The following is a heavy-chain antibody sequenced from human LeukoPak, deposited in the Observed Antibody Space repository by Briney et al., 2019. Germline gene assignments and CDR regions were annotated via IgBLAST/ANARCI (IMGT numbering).Heavy chain of an antibody. Sequence: GGSLRLSCVSSGFIFTNYWMHWVRQVPGKGPVWVGRIDKEGSAAFYAEAVKGRFTISRDNVKSTVYLQMNSLTAEDTAVYHCARGGYSGSYYRFDWGQGTLVTVSS. V-gene: IGHV3-74*01. CDR2: IDKEGSAA. J-gene: IGHJ4*02. CDR1: GFIFTNYW. CDR3: ARGGYSGSYYRFD. D-gene: IGHD1-26*01.